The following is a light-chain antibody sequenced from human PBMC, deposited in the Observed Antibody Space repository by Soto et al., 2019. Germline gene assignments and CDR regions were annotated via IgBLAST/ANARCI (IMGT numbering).Light chain of an antibody. Sequence: DIQMTKSPSTLSASEGDRVIITCRASQSVSSKLAWYQQKPGKAPKLLIYKASSLESGVPSRFSGSGSGTEFTLTISSLQPDDFATYYCQQYNTYWTFGQGTKVEIK. J-gene: IGKJ1*01. V-gene: IGKV1-5*03. CDR3: QQYNTYWT. CDR1: QSVSSK. CDR2: KAS.